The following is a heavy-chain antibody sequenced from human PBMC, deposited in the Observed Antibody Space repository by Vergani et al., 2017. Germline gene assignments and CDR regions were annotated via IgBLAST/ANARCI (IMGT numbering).Heavy chain of an antibody. D-gene: IGHD3-22*01. Sequence: QLQLQESDPGLVKPSETLSLTCTVSGGSISSYYWSWFRQPPGKGLEWIGYIYYSGSTNYNPSLKSRVTISVDTSKNQFSLKLSSVTAADTAVYYCARGVSDYYDSSGYYGYWGQGTLVTVSS. CDR1: GGSISSYY. CDR3: ARGVSDYYDSSGYYGY. CDR2: IYYSGST. V-gene: IGHV4-59*01. J-gene: IGHJ4*02.